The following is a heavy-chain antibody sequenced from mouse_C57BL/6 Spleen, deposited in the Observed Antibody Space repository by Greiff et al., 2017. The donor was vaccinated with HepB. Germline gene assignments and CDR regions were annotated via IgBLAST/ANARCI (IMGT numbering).Heavy chain of an antibody. Sequence: VQLQQSGPGLVAPSQSLSITCTVSGFSLTSYAISWVRQPPGKGLEWLGVIWTGGGTNYNSALKSRLSISKDNSKSQVFLKMNSLQTDDTARYYCARRGYGSSYDWYFDVWGTGTTVTVSS. D-gene: IGHD1-1*01. CDR2: IWTGGGT. CDR3: ARRGYGSSYDWYFDV. J-gene: IGHJ1*03. V-gene: IGHV2-9-1*01. CDR1: GFSLTSYA.